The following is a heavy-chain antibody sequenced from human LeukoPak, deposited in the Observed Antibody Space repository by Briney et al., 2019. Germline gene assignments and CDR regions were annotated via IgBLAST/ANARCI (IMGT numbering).Heavy chain of an antibody. CDR1: GFTVSSNY. V-gene: IGHV3-30*03. Sequence: PGGSLRLSCAASGFTVSSNYMSWVRQAPGKGLEWVAVVSYEGTIKYYADSAKGRFTISRDNSGNIISLQMNNLTTDDTATYYCAREKFDSWGQGALVTVSP. J-gene: IGHJ5*01. CDR2: VSYEGTIK. CDR3: AREKFDS.